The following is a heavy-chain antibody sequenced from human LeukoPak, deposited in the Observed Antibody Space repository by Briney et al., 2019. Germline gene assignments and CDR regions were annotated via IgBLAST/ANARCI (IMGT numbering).Heavy chain of an antibody. D-gene: IGHD3-22*01. CDR1: GYTFTSYG. CDR2: ISADNGNT. CDR3: AREIRDRLTYYYDSHGYYHFDY. J-gene: IGHJ4*02. V-gene: IGHV1-18*01. Sequence: ASVKVSCKASGYTFTSYGISWVRQAPGQGLEWMGWISADNGNTNYAQNLQGRVTLTTDTSTSTAYMELRSRRSDDTAMYYCAREIRDRLTYYYDSHGYYHFDYWGQGTLVTVSS.